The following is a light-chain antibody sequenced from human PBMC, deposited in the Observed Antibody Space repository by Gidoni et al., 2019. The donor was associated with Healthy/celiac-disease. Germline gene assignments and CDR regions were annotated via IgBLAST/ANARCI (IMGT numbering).Light chain of an antibody. CDR3: QSYDSRRG. CDR2: EDN. J-gene: IGLJ2*01. Sequence: NFMLTQPHSVSESPGKTVTISCTRRSGSIASNYVQWYQQRPGSSPTTVIYEDNQRPSGVPDLFSGSIDSSSNSASLTISGLKTEDEADYYCQSYDSRRGVGGGTKLTVL. V-gene: IGLV6-57*01. CDR1: SGSIASNY.